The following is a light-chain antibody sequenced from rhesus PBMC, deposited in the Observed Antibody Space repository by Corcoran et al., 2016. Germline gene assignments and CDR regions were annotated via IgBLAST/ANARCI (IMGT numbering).Light chain of an antibody. CDR2: EAS. Sequence: DIQMTQSPSSLSASVGDRVTITCRASQGSTNDLAWYQPKTGETPKLLIYEASSLQSGIPSRFSGSGSGTDFTLTISILQYADFATYYCRHYYITPYSFGQGTKVEIK. CDR1: QGSTND. J-gene: IGKJ2*01. V-gene: IGKV1S17*01. CDR3: RHYYITPYS.